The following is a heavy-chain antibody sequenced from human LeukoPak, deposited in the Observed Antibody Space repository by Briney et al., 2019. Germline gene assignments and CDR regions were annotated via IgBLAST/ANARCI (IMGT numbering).Heavy chain of an antibody. V-gene: IGHV3-9*01. D-gene: IGHD2-21*02. J-gene: IGHJ3*02. CDR1: GFTFSSYS. CDR3: AKDLSPGCGGDCYPYDAFDI. Sequence: PGGSLRLSCAASGFTFSSYSMNWVRQAPGKGLEWVSGISWNSGSIGYADSVKGRFTISRDNAKNSLYLQMNSLRAEDTALYYCAKDLSPGCGGDCYPYDAFDIWGQGTMVTVSS. CDR2: ISWNSGSI.